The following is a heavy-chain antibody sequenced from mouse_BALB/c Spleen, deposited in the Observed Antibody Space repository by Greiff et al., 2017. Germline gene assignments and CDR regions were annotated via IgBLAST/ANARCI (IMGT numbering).Heavy chain of an antibody. CDR1: GFTFSNYW. Sequence: EVQLQESGGGLVQPGGSMKLSCVASGFTFSNYWMNWVRQSPEKGLEWVAEIRLKSNNYATHYAESVKGRFTISRDDSKSSVYLQMNNLRAEDTGIYYCTRPYYYGSSAYWGQGTLVTVSA. CDR3: TRPYYYGSSAY. J-gene: IGHJ3*01. V-gene: IGHV6-6*02. D-gene: IGHD1-1*01. CDR2: IRLKSNNYAT.